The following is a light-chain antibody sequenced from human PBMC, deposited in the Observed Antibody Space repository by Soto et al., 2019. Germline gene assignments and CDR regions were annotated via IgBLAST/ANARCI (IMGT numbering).Light chain of an antibody. J-gene: IGKJ1*01. CDR3: QQYNNRPPWT. V-gene: IGKV3-15*01. CDR1: QSVSSN. Sequence: EIAITQSPATLSVSPGERATRSCRASQSVSSNLAWYQQKPGQAPRLLIYGASTRATGIPARFSGSGSGTEFTLTTSSLQSEDCAVYYCQQYNNRPPWTFGQGTKVEIK. CDR2: GAS.